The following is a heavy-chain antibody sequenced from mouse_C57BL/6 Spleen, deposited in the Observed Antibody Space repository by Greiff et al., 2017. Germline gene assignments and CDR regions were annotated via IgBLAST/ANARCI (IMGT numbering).Heavy chain of an antibody. J-gene: IGHJ2*01. Sequence: VQLQESGAELVKPGASVKMSCKASGYTFTSYWITWVKQRPGQGLEWIGDIYPGSGSTNYNEKFKSKATLTVDTSSSTAYMQLSSLTSEDSAVYYCAREGRSSNWADYWGQGTTLTVSS. V-gene: IGHV1-55*01. CDR1: GYTFTSYW. D-gene: IGHD4-1*02. CDR3: AREGRSSNWADY. CDR2: IYPGSGST.